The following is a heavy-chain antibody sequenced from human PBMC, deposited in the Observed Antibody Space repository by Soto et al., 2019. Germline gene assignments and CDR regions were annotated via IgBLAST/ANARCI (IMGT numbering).Heavy chain of an antibody. J-gene: IGHJ6*02. CDR3: AGGGVRGVITRTRDYYGMDV. V-gene: IGHV5-51*01. D-gene: IGHD3-10*01. Sequence: PGESPKISCKGSGYSFTSYWIGWVRQMPGKGLEWMGIIYPGDSDTRYSPSFQGQVTISADKYISTAYLQWSSLKASDTAMYYCAGGGVRGVITRTRDYYGMDVWGQGTTVTVSS. CDR2: IYPGDSDT. CDR1: GYSFTSYW.